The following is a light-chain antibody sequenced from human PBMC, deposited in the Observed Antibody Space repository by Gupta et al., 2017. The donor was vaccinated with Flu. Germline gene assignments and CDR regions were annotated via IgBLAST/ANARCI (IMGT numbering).Light chain of an antibody. Sequence: IQMTPSPSSLSASVGDRVTITCRASQSISSYLNWYQQKPGKAPKLLIYAASSLKSGVPSRFSGSGSGTDFTLTISSLQPEDFATDYCQQSNSTPLPFGGGTTVAIK. CDR2: AAS. J-gene: IGKJ4*01. V-gene: IGKV1-39*01. CDR3: QQSNSTPLP. CDR1: QSISSY.